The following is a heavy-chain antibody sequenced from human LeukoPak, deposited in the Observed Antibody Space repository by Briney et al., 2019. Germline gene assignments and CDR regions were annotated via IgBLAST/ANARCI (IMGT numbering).Heavy chain of an antibody. D-gene: IGHD2-2*01. Sequence: GASVKVSCKASGYTLTSYGISWVRQAPGQGLEWMGRISAYNGNTNYAQKLQGRVTMTTDTSTSTAYMELRSLRSDDTAVYYCARALLGYCSSTSCPLDYWGQGTLVTVSS. CDR2: ISAYNGNT. CDR3: ARALLGYCSSTSCPLDY. CDR1: GYTLTSYG. V-gene: IGHV1-18*01. J-gene: IGHJ4*02.